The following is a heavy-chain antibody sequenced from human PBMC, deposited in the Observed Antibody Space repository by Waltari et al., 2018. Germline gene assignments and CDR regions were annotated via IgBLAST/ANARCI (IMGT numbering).Heavy chain of an antibody. CDR2: IYTSGRT. CDR1: GSTFSTYA. J-gene: IGHJ6*02. CDR3: ATTWDNESYHYNVIDL. D-gene: IGHD1-26*01. V-gene: IGHV4-4*09. Sequence: VQLVESGGGLVQPGGSLRLSCTASGSTFSTYAIHWVRQPAGKGLEWIGHIYTSGRTNYNPSLKSRVTISLDTAKNEFSMKLSSVNAADTAMYYCATTWDNESYHYNVIDLWGQGTRVTVSS.